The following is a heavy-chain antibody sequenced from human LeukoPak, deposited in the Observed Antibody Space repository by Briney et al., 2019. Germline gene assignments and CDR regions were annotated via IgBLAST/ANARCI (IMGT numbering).Heavy chain of an antibody. CDR2: MNNDGSIR. Sequence: GGSLRLSCAASGFTFSTYWMHWVRQAPGKGLVWVSRMNNDGSIRDYTDSVKGRFTISRDNAKNTLYLQMNSLRAEDTAVYYCARSYTGYDLWGQGTLVTVSS. D-gene: IGHD5-12*01. V-gene: IGHV3-74*01. CDR3: ARSYTGYDL. J-gene: IGHJ4*02. CDR1: GFTFSTYW.